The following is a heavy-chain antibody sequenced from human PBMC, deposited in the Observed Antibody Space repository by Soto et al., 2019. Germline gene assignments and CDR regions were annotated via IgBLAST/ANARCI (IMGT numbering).Heavy chain of an antibody. CDR1: GYTFTSYA. J-gene: IGHJ6*02. D-gene: IGHD6-6*01. Sequence: ASVKVSCKASGYTFTSYAMHWVRQAPGQRLEWMGWINAGNGNTKYSQKFQGRVTITRDTSASTAYMELSSLRSEDTAVYYCAREQLVVYYYYYGMDVWGQGTTVTVSS. CDR3: AREQLVVYYYYYGMDV. V-gene: IGHV1-3*01. CDR2: INAGNGNT.